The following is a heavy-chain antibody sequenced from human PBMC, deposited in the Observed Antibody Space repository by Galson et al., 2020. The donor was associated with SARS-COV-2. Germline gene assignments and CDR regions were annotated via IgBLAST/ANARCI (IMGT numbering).Heavy chain of an antibody. J-gene: IGHJ4*02. CDR2: ISGSGRTI. V-gene: IGHV3-23*01. CDR3: VRAPYCGVDCSSIFFEDSGPFD. Sequence: GGSPRLSCAASGFPFSRFAMTWVRQAPAKGLEWVSGISGSGRTIYYADSVKGRFTISRDESKNTLSLQMNSVRAEDTAIYYCVRAPYCGVDCSSIFFEDSGPFDWGQGTLVTVSS. CDR1: GFPFSRFA. D-gene: IGHD2-21*01.